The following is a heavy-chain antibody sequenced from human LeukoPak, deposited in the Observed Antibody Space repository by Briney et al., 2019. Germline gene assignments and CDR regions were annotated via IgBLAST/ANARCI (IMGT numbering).Heavy chain of an antibody. D-gene: IGHD1-26*01. CDR3: AGGGGSYGGV. V-gene: IGHV1-2*06. CDR1: GGTFSSYA. J-gene: IGHJ3*01. CDR2: FDPNNGGT. Sequence: ASVKVSCKASGGTFSSYAISWVRQAPGQGLEWMGRFDPNNGGTSYAQKFQGRVTITRDTSVSTDYMELSSLRSDDTAVYYCAGGGGSYGGVWGQGTMVAVSS.